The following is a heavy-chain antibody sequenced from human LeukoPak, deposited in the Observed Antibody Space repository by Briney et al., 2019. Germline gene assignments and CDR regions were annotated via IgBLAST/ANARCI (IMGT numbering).Heavy chain of an antibody. J-gene: IGHJ4*02. CDR3: AVRGSLWSGYLRGKYYFDY. Sequence: PSETLSLTCAVYGGSFSGYYWXXIRXXPGXGXXXIGEINHSGSTNYNPSLKSRVTISVDTSKNQFSLKLSSVTAADTAVYYCAVRGSLWSGYLRGKYYFDYWGQGTLVTVSS. CDR2: INHSGST. D-gene: IGHD3-3*01. CDR1: GGSFSGYY. V-gene: IGHV4-34*01.